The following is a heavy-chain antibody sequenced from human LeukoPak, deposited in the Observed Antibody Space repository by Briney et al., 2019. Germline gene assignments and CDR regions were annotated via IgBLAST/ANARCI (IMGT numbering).Heavy chain of an antibody. V-gene: IGHV3-30-3*01. J-gene: IGHJ4*02. CDR3: AKDPGYYYDSSGSFDY. CDR1: GFTFSSYA. CDR2: ISYDGSNK. D-gene: IGHD3-22*01. Sequence: GRSLRLSCAASGFTFSSYAMHWVRQAPGKGLEWVAVISYDGSNKYYADSVKGRFTISRDNSKNTLYLQMNSLRAEDTAVYYCAKDPGYYYDSSGSFDYWGQGTLVTVSS.